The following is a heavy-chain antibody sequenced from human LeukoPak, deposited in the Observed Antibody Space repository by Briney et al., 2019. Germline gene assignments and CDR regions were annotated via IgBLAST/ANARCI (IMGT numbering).Heavy chain of an antibody. V-gene: IGHV1-8*01. CDR1: GYTFTSYD. Sequence: ASVKVSCKASGYTFTSYDINWVRQATGQGLEWMGWMNPNSGNTGYAQKFQGRVTMTRNTSISTAYMELSSLRSEDTAVYYCARGLARTSMVTRGGVRFDYWGQGTPVTVSS. CDR3: ARGLARTSMVTRGGVRFDY. D-gene: IGHD5-18*01. CDR2: MNPNSGNT. J-gene: IGHJ4*02.